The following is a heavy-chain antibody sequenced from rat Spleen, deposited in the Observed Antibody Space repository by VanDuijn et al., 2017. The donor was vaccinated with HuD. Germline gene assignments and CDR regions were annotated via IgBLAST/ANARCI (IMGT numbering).Heavy chain of an antibody. CDR2: ISYAGSST. CDR1: GFTFSDYY. J-gene: IGHJ3*01. Sequence: EVQLVESGGGLVQPGRSMKLSCAASGFTFSDYYMAWVRQAPKKGLEWVASISYAGSSTYYGDSVKGRFTISRDNAKSTLYLQMNSLRSEDTATYYCARQDVYYGLLSSFAYWGQGTLVTVSS. D-gene: IGHD1-6*01. V-gene: IGHV5-22*01. CDR3: ARQDVYYGLLSSFAY.